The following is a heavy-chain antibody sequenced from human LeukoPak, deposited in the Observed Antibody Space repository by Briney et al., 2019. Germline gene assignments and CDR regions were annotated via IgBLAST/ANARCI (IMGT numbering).Heavy chain of an antibody. J-gene: IGHJ4*02. CDR2: ISAYNGNT. CDR3: ARDRYYDYVWGSYRFDY. Sequence: ASVKVSCKASGYTFTCYGISWVRQAPGQGLEWMGWISAYNGNTNYAQKLQGRVTMTTDTSTSTAYMELRSLRSDDTAVYYCARDRYYDYVWGSYRFDYWGQGTLVAVSS. D-gene: IGHD3-16*02. CDR1: GYTFTCYG. V-gene: IGHV1-18*01.